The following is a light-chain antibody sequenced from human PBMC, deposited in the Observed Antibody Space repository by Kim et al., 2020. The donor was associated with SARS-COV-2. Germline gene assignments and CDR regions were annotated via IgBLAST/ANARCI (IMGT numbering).Light chain of an antibody. CDR2: GKN. Sequence: ALGPTVRITCQGDSLGIYYASWYQQKPGQAPVVVIYGKNNRPSGIPDRFSGSYSRNTASLTITGAQAEDEADYYYNSRDSSGNHLVFGGGTQLTVL. J-gene: IGLJ3*02. CDR1: SLGIYY. V-gene: IGLV3-19*01. CDR3: NSRDSSGNHLV.